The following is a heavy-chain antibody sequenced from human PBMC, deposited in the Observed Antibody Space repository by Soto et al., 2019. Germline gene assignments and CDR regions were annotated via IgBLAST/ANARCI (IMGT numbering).Heavy chain of an antibody. D-gene: IGHD4-17*01. CDR2: IYYSGST. CDR1: GGSISSSSYY. J-gene: IGHJ5*02. Sequence: PSETLSLTCTVSGGSISSSSYYWGWIRQPPGKGLEWIGSIYYSGSTYYNPSLKSRVTISVDTSKNQFSLKLSSVTTADTAVYYCARRLLSYGDNWFDPWGQGTLVTVSS. CDR3: ARRLLSYGDNWFDP. V-gene: IGHV4-39*01.